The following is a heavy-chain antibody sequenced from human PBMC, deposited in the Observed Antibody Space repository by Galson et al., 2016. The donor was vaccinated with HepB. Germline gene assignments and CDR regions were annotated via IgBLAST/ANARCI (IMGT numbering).Heavy chain of an antibody. CDR3: ARSVEGHFDY. J-gene: IGHJ4*02. D-gene: IGHD1-1*01. CDR2: ISGSGGST. CDR1: GFTFSSFA. V-gene: IGHV3-23*01. Sequence: SLRLSCAASGFTFSSFAMSWVRQAPGKGLEWVSGISGSGGSTYYADSVKGRFTISRDNSKNTLYLQMNSLRADDTAVYYCARSVEGHFDYWGQGILVTVSS.